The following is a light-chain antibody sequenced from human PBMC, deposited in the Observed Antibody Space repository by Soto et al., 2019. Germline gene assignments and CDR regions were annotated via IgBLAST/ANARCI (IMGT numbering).Light chain of an antibody. J-gene: IGLJ3*02. CDR2: RNN. V-gene: IGLV1-47*01. CDR1: SSNIGGNY. CDR3: AAWDDSLSGWV. Sequence: QSVLTQPPSASGTPGQRVTISCSGSSSNIGGNYVYWYQQLPGTPPKLLIYRNNQRPSGVPDRFSGSKSGTSASLAISGLRYEDEADYYCAAWDDSLSGWVFGGGTKLTVL.